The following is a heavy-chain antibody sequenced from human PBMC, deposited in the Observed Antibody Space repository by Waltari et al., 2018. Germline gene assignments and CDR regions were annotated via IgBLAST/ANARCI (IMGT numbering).Heavy chain of an antibody. CDR1: GGSISSDYYY. Sequence: QLQLQESGPGLVKPSETLSLTCTVSGGSISSDYYYWGWVRQPPGKGLEWIGSNNHNGKSYYHPPVKVRVTIAVDTSKNQFALKRSSMSAAGTAGYYCARDATILGGGGGGYMDVWGKGTTVTMSS. CDR3: ARDATILGGGGGGYMDV. J-gene: IGHJ6*03. V-gene: IGHV4-39*07. D-gene: IGHD3-3*01. CDR2: NNHNGKS.